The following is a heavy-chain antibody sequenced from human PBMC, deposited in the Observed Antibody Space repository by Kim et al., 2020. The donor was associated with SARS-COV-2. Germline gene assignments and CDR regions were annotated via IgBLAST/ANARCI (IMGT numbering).Heavy chain of an antibody. CDR2: IYYSGST. CDR1: GGSISSGGYY. V-gene: IGHV4-31*03. J-gene: IGHJ6*02. CDR3: AREGVMTTVTTLNYYGMDA. Sequence: SETLSLTCTVSGGSISSGGYYWSWIRQHPGKGLEWIGYIYYSGSTYYNPSLKSRVTISVDTSKNQFSLKLSSVTAADTAVYYCAREGVMTTVTTLNYYGMDAWGQGTTVTVSS. D-gene: IGHD4-17*01.